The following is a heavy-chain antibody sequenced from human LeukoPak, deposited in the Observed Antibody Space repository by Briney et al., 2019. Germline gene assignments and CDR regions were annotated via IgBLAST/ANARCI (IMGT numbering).Heavy chain of an antibody. CDR2: INPNSGGT. V-gene: IGHV1-2*06. D-gene: IGHD3-16*01. CDR3: ASHYDRDGGVDY. CDR1: GYTFTGYY. Sequence: ASVKVSCKASGYTFTGYYMHWVRQAPGQGLEWMGRINPNSGGTNYAQKFQGRVTMTRDTPISTAYMELSRLRSDDTAVYYCASHYDRDGGVDYWGQGTLVTVSS. J-gene: IGHJ4*02.